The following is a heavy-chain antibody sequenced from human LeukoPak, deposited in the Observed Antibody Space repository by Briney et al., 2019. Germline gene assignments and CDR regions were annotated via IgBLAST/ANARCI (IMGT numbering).Heavy chain of an antibody. CDR2: INHSGYT. D-gene: IGHD4-17*01. CDR3: TRMTTGHDY. J-gene: IGHJ4*02. Sequence: PSETLSLTCAVSGVSFNNYYWSWVRQTPGKGLEWIGEINHSGYTNDSPPLKSRVTLSIDTSRKQFSLNLRSVTVADTGIYYCTRMTTGHDYWGQGTLVTVSS. CDR1: GVSFNNYY. V-gene: IGHV4-34*01.